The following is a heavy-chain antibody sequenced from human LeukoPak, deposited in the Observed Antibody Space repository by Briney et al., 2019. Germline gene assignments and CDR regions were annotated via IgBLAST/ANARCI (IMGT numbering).Heavy chain of an antibody. CDR3: ARAVDGAHYFDY. J-gene: IGHJ4*02. D-gene: IGHD6-19*01. V-gene: IGHV3-7*01. Sequence: GGSLRLSCAASGFTFSSYSMNWVRQAPGKGLEWVANIKQDGNEKYYVNSVKGRFTISRDNAKNSLFLQMNSLRAEDTAVYHCARAVDGAHYFDYWGQGTLVTVSP. CDR2: IKQDGNEK. CDR1: GFTFSSYS.